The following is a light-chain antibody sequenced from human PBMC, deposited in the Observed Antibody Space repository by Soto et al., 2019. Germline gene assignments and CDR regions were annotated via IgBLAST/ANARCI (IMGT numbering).Light chain of an antibody. CDR1: QSISSSY. J-gene: IGKJ1*01. CDR3: RQYGSSPAT. V-gene: IGKV3-20*01. Sequence: EIVLTQSPGTLSLSPGERATLSCRASQSISSSYLAWYQQKPGQAPRLLIYGASSMATGIPDRFSGSGSGTDFTLTISRLEPEDFAVYYCRQYGSSPATFGQGTKVDIK. CDR2: GAS.